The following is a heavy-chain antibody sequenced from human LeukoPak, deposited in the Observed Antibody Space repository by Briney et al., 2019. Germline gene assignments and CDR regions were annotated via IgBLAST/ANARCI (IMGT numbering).Heavy chain of an antibody. CDR3: ARGRLWYQLPTD. Sequence: ASVKVSCKASGYTFTSYDINWVRQATGQGLEWMGWMNPNSGNTGYAQKFQGRVTMTRNTSISTAYMELSSLRSEDTAEYYCARGRLWYQLPTDWGQGTLVTVSS. CDR2: MNPNSGNT. D-gene: IGHD2-2*01. CDR1: GYTFTSYD. J-gene: IGHJ4*02. V-gene: IGHV1-8*01.